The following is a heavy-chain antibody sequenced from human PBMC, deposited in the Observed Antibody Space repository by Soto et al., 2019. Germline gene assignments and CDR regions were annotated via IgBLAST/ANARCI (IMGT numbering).Heavy chain of an antibody. CDR3: VISYKWKGLFDY. V-gene: IGHV3-53*01. CDR1: SXFFSASY. D-gene: IGHD1-20*01. Sequence: GSLRLACAVSSXFFSASYMGWVRQAPGKGVELVSLICKTGATYYADSVKGRFTISRDNYKNTLFLQMSSMRVEDTAMYYCVISYKWKGLFDYWGQGALATVSS. J-gene: IGHJ4*02. CDR2: ICKTGAT.